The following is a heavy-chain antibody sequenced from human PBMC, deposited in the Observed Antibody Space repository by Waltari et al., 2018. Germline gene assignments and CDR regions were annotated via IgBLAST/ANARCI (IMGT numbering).Heavy chain of an antibody. J-gene: IGHJ2*01. CDR3: ARRSGGGYSYGYHWYFDL. D-gene: IGHD5-18*01. Sequence: QVQLQESGPGLVKPSETLSLTCTVSGGSISSYYWSWIRQPAGQGLEWIGRIYTSGSTNYNPSLKSRVTISVDKSKNQFSLKLSSVTAADTAVYYCARRSGGGYSYGYHWYFDLWGRGTLVTVSS. CDR1: GGSISSYY. V-gene: IGHV4-4*07. CDR2: IYTSGST.